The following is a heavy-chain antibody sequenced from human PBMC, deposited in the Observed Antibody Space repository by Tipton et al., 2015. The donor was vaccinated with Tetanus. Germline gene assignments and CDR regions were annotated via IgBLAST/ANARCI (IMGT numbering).Heavy chain of an antibody. Sequence: QSGAEVKKPGASVKVSCKASGYTFTSYGLNWVRKAAGRGFEWMGWLNPKSGSAAYAPRFQGRVTMTTNTSITTAFMEVASLTYEDTAVYYCAGGSSIRHGLDVWGHGTSVTVPS. V-gene: IGHV1-8*02. CDR1: GYTFTSYG. CDR2: LNPKSGSA. J-gene: IGHJ6*02. CDR3: AGGSSIRHGLDV. D-gene: IGHD2-2*01.